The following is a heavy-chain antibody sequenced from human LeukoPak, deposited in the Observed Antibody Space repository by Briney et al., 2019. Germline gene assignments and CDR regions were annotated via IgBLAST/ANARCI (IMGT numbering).Heavy chain of an antibody. V-gene: IGHV4-61*01. J-gene: IGHJ2*01. CDR3: ARDSEARTYSSSWYIWYFDL. CDR1: AGSVSSGSYY. D-gene: IGHD6-13*01. Sequence: KPSETLSLTCTVSAGSVSSGSYYWSWIRQPPWKGLEWFGYIYYSGRTNYNPSLKSRVTISVDTSKNQFSLKLSSVTAAATAVYYCARDSEARTYSSSWYIWYFDLWGRGTLVTVSS. CDR2: IYYSGRT.